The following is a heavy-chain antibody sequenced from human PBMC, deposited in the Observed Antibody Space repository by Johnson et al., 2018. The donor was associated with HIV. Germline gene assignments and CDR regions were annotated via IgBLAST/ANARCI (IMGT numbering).Heavy chain of an antibody. V-gene: IGHV3-30-3*01. CDR2: ISYDGSNK. CDR3: ARDGGYCSSTSCFRHWASAFDI. J-gene: IGHJ3*02. D-gene: IGHD2-2*01. Sequence: QVQLVESGGGVVQPGRSLRLSCAASGFTFSSYAMHWVRQAPGKGLEWVAVISYDGSNKYYADSVKGRFTISRDNYKNTLYLQMNSLRAEDTAVYYCARDGGYCSSTSCFRHWASAFDIWGQGTMVTVSS. CDR1: GFTFSSYA.